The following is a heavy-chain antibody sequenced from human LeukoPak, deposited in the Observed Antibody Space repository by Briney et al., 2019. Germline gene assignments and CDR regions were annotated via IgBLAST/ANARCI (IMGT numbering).Heavy chain of an antibody. CDR1: GGSFSGYY. J-gene: IGHJ3*02. D-gene: IGHD3-22*01. V-gene: IGHV4-34*01. Sequence: SETLSLTCAVYGGSFSGYYWSWIRQPPGKGLEWIGEINHSGSTNYNPSLKSRVTISLDTSNNQFSLKLSSVTAADTAVYYCARPGFIYYDSSGYYYGKKNNAFDIWGQGTMVTLSS. CDR2: INHSGST. CDR3: ARPGFIYYDSSGYYYGKKNNAFDI.